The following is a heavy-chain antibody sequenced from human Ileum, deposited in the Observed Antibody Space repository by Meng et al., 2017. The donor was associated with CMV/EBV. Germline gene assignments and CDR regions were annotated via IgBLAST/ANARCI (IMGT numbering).Heavy chain of an antibody. V-gene: IGHV4-4*07. Sequence: QWRLQESGPRLLQPSETLSLTCTVTGGFLTSYYWTWSRQPAGKGLEWIGRIHPTGTTDDNPSLRSRVSMSLDKSKNQFSLKLTSVTAADTAVYYCARAAARGVPVDLWGQGTLVTVSS. CDR1: GGFLTSYY. CDR3: ARAAARGVPVDL. J-gene: IGHJ5*02. CDR2: IHPTGTT. D-gene: IGHD3-10*01.